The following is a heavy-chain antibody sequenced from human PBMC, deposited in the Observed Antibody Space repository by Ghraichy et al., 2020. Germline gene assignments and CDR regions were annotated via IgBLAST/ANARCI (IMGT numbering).Heavy chain of an antibody. CDR1: GGSISSTSYY. J-gene: IGHJ6*02. V-gene: IGHV4-39*01. Sequence: SETLSLTCTVSGGSISSTSYYWGWIRQPPGKGLEWIGSIYYSGSTYYNPSLKSRVTISVDTSKNQFSLKLSSVTAADTAVYYCASLHRITIFGVVGSSEGMDVWGQGTTVTVSS. D-gene: IGHD3-3*01. CDR3: ASLHRITIFGVVGSSEGMDV. CDR2: IYYSGST.